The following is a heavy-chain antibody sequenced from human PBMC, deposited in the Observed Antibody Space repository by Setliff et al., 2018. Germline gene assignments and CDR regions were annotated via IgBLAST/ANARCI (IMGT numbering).Heavy chain of an antibody. D-gene: IGHD3-3*01. V-gene: IGHV4-61*09. CDR1: GDSISSRTSY. Sequence: TLSLPCTVSGDSISSRTSYWSWIRQPAGKGLEWIGHIYTSWSTNYNPSLQSRASISLDTSKNQFSLQLSSVSAADTALYYCARVSGFLYVDVWGKGTTVTVSS. CDR2: IYTSWST. J-gene: IGHJ6*03. CDR3: ARVSGFLYVDV.